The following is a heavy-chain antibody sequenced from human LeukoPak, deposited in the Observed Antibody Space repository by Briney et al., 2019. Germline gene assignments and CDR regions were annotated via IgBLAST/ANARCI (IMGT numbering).Heavy chain of an antibody. J-gene: IGHJ4*02. CDR2: IYHSGST. Sequence: SETLSLTCTVSGYSISSGYYWGWIRQPPGKGLEWIGSIYHSGSTYYNPSLKSRVTMSVDMSKNQFSLKLSSVTAADTAVYYCAREARKSYYYGSGSYGFDYWGQGTLVTVSS. CDR3: AREARKSYYYGSGSYGFDY. CDR1: GYSISSGYY. D-gene: IGHD3-10*01. V-gene: IGHV4-38-2*02.